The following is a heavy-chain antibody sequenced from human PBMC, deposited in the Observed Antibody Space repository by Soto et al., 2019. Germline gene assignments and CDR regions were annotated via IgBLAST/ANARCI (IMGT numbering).Heavy chain of an antibody. J-gene: IGHJ6*02. CDR2: ISGSGGST. CDR1: GFTFSSYA. V-gene: IGHV3-23*01. CDR3: AKVLWGLKPTTVTNTHYYYYYGMDV. D-gene: IGHD4-17*01. Sequence: EVQLLESGGGLVQPGGSLRLSCAASGFTFSSYAMSWVRQAPGKGLEWVSAISGSGGSTYYADSVKGRFTISRDNCKNTLYLQMHSLRAEDTAVYYCAKVLWGLKPTTVTNTHYYYYYGMDVWGQGTTVTVSS.